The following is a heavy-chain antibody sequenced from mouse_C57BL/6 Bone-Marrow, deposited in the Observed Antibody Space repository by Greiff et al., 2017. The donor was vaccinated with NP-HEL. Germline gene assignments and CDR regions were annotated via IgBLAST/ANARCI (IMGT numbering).Heavy chain of an antibody. CDR3: ARNYYYGSSPAWFAY. CDR2: IDPSDSYT. Sequence: QVQLQQSGPELVKPGTSVKLSCKASGYTFTSYWMHWVKQRPGQGLEWIGVIDPSDSYTNYNQKFKGKATLTVDTSSSTAYMQLSSLTSEDSAVYYCARNYYYGSSPAWFAYWGQGTLVTVSA. V-gene: IGHV1-59*01. J-gene: IGHJ3*01. D-gene: IGHD1-1*01. CDR1: GYTFTSYW.